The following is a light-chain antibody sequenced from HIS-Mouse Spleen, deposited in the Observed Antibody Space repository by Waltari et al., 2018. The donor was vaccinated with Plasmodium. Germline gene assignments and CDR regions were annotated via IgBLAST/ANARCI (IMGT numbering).Light chain of an antibody. CDR1: SPNLRPHY. CDR3: GTWDSSLSAGVV. Sequence: QSVLTQPPSVFAAPGQTVTLSCPGRSPNLRPHYSSLSQPLPGTAPKLLIYDKKKRPSGIPDRFSGSKSGTSATLGITGLQTGDEADYYCGTWDSSLSAGVVFGGGTKLTVL. CDR2: DKK. V-gene: IGLV1-51*01. J-gene: IGLJ2*01.